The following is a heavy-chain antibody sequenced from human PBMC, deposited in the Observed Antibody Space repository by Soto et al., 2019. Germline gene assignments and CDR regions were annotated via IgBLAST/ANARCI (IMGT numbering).Heavy chain of an antibody. J-gene: IGHJ4*02. CDR2: INPSGGST. CDR3: ASKVSSPTSYFDY. V-gene: IGHV1-46*01. CDR1: GYTFTSYY. Sequence: QVQLVQSGAEVKKPGASVKVSCKASGYTFTSYYMHWVRQAPGQGLEWMGIINPSGGSTSYAQEFQGRVTMTRDTSTSTVYMELSSLRSEDTAVYYCASKVSSPTSYFDYWGQGTLVTVSS.